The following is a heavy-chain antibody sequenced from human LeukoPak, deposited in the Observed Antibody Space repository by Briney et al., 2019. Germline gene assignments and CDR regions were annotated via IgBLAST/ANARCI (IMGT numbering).Heavy chain of an antibody. J-gene: IGHJ4*02. V-gene: IGHV4-38-2*02. CDR2: IYQSETA. CDR3: AKGYCVGGCNLLHNYFDN. CDR1: VYSISSGYF. Sequence: PSETLSLTCTVSVYSISSGYFGGWMRQPPGKGLEWIGSIYQSETAHYNPSLKSRVTISVDTSKNQFSLKLRSVMAADTAVYYFAKGYCVGGCNLLHNYFDNWGQGTLVTVSS. D-gene: IGHD2-21*01.